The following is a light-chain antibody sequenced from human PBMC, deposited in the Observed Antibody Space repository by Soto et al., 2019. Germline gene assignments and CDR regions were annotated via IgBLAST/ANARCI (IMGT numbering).Light chain of an antibody. V-gene: IGKV1-5*01. CDR1: QSTDKW. J-gene: IGKJ3*01. Sequence: DIQMTQSPSTLSASVGDSVSITCRASQSTDKWLAWYQQKPGKAPKVLIYDASSLKSGVPARFSGSGSGTEFTLTISSLQPDDFATYYCQTYYSYFGPGTKVDIK. CDR3: QTYYSY. CDR2: DAS.